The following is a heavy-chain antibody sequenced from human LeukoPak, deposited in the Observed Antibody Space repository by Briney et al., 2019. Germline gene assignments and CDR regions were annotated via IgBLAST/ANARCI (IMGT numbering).Heavy chain of an antibody. V-gene: IGHV1-8*01. CDR2: MNPNSGNT. CDR3: AKDQWDCSSTSCARPDY. J-gene: IGHJ4*02. Sequence: GASVKVSCKASGYTFTSYDINWVRQATGQGLEWMGWMNPNSGNTGYAQKFQGRVTMTRNTSISTAYMELSSLRSEDTAVYYCAKDQWDCSSTSCARPDYWGQGTLVTVSS. CDR1: GYTFTSYD. D-gene: IGHD2-2*01.